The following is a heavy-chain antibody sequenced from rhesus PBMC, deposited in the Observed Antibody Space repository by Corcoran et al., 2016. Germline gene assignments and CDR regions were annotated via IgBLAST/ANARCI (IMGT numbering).Heavy chain of an antibody. CDR2: ISWDDDK. J-gene: IGHJ1*01. CDR3: ARRYSGYSYGYFDS. Sequence: QVTLKESGPALVKPAQTLTLTCTFSGFSLSTCGLGVGWIRQPSRKTLEWLAQISWDDDKRYSTSLKSSLTISKDTSKNQVVLTIANMDPVDTATYYCARRYSGYSYGYFDSWGQGALVTVSS. D-gene: IGHD5-24*01. CDR1: GFSLSTCGLG. V-gene: IGHV2-1*01.